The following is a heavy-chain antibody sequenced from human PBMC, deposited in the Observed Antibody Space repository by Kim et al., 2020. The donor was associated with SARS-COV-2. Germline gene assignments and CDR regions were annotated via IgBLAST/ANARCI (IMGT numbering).Heavy chain of an antibody. D-gene: IGHD1-26*01. J-gene: IGHJ4*02. V-gene: IGHV3-23*01. CDR2: GST. Sequence: GSTYYADSVKGRFTISRDKSKNTLYLQMNSLRAEDTAVYYCAKRSSPFDYWGQGTLVTVSS. CDR3: AKRSSPFDY.